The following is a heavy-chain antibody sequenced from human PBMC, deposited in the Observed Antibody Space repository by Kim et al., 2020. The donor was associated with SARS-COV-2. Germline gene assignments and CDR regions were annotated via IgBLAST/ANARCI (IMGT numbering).Heavy chain of an antibody. Sequence: ADYVKGRFTISKDNSKNALYLQMDSLRVDDTAIYVCGKDRGELSGWHVFHYWGQGTLVTVSS. D-gene: IGHD6-19*01. CDR3: GKDRGELSGWHVFHY. J-gene: IGHJ4*02. V-gene: IGHV3-23*01.